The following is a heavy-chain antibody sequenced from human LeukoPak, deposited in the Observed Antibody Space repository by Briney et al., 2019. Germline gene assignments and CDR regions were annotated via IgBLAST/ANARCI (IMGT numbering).Heavy chain of an antibody. D-gene: IGHD3-3*01. CDR3: ARDQVYAFWSGRFDYYYYYMDV. Sequence: GGSLRLSCAASGFTFSSYWMSWVRQAPGKGLEWVANIKQDESEKYYVDSVKGRFTISRDNAENSLYLQMNSLRAEDSAVYYCARDQVYAFWSGRFDYYYYYMDVWGKGTTVTVSS. CDR2: IKQDESEK. V-gene: IGHV3-7*01. J-gene: IGHJ6*03. CDR1: GFTFSSYW.